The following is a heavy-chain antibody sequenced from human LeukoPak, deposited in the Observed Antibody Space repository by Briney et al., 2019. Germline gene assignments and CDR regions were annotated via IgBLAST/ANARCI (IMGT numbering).Heavy chain of an antibody. CDR1: AFTFSSYG. Sequence: GGSLRLSCAASAFTFSSYGMHWVRQAPGKGLEWVAFIRYDGSNKYYADSVKGRFTISRDNSKNTLYLQMNSLRAEDTAVYYCAKVRLLAYCGGDCYPDYWGQGALVAVS. D-gene: IGHD2-21*02. J-gene: IGHJ4*02. CDR2: IRYDGSNK. CDR3: AKVRLLAYCGGDCYPDY. V-gene: IGHV3-30*02.